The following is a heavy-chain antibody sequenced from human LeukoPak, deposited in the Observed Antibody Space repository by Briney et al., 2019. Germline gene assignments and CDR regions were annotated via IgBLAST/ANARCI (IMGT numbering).Heavy chain of an antibody. J-gene: IGHJ3*02. V-gene: IGHV1-2*02. CDR3: AKLRGSRQQLANDAFDI. CDR1: GYTFTGYY. CDR2: INPNSGGT. Sequence: ASVKVSCKASGYTFTGYYMHWVRQAPGQGLEWMGWINPNSGGTNYAQKFQGRVTMTRDTSISTAYMELSRLRSDDTAVYYCAKLRGSRQQLANDAFDIWGQGTMVTVSS. D-gene: IGHD6-13*01.